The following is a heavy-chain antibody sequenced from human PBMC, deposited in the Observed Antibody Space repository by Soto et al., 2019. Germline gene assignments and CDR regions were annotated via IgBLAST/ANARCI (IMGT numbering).Heavy chain of an antibody. D-gene: IGHD3-3*01. CDR2: ISAYNGNT. V-gene: IGHV1-18*04. Sequence: ASVKVSCKASGYTFTSYGISWVRQAPGQGLEWMGWISAYNGNTNYAQKLQGRVTMTTDTSTSTAYMELRSLRSDGTAVYYCARVTIFGVVIIPSDYYYGMDVWGQGTTVTVSS. J-gene: IGHJ6*02. CDR1: GYTFTSYG. CDR3: ARVTIFGVVIIPSDYYYGMDV.